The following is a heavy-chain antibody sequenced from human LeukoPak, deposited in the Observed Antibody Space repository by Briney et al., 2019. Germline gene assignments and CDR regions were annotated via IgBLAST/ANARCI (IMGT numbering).Heavy chain of an antibody. D-gene: IGHD3-9*01. J-gene: IGHJ6*03. Sequence: GGSLRLSCAASGFTFDDYAMHWVRQAPGKGLEWVSGISRSSGSRDYADSVKGRFTISRDNAKNSLYLQMNSLRTEDTAVYYCARITRGYDILTGYYSYYYMDVWGKGTTVTISS. CDR1: GFTFDDYA. V-gene: IGHV3-9*01. CDR2: ISRSSGSR. CDR3: ARITRGYDILTGYYSYYYMDV.